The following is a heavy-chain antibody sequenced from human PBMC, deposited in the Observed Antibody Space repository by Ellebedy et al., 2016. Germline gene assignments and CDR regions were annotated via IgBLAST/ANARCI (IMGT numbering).Heavy chain of an antibody. CDR1: GFTFSSYA. CDR3: AKDRDDAGDFVFDS. J-gene: IGHJ4*02. V-gene: IGHV3-23*01. CDR2: ISGRGSST. Sequence: GESLKISXAASGFTFSSYAMSWVRQAPGKGLEWVSTISGRGSSTFYADSVKGRFTISRDNSKNTLYLQMNNLRAEDTAVYYCAKDRDDAGDFVFDSWGQGTLVTVSS. D-gene: IGHD4-17*01.